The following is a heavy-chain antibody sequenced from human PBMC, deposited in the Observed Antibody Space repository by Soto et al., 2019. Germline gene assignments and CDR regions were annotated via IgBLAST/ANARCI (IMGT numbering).Heavy chain of an antibody. CDR3: TKARCSRNPCYVPAY. V-gene: IGHV3-23*01. D-gene: IGHD3-16*01. CDR2: ISDSGGSP. Sequence: GGSLRVSCAAAGFTCGSYTVAWVRQAPGKGLEWVSAISDSGGSPYYADSVQGRFTISRDNSKNTLFLLMNSLRAEDTATYYCTKARCSRNPCYVPAYRGHGTPVPVTP. J-gene: IGHJ1*01. CDR1: GFTCGSYT.